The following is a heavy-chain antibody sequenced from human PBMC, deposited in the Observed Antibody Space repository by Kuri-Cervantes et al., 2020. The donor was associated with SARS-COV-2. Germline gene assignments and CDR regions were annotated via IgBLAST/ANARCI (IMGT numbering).Heavy chain of an antibody. CDR1: GFTSSNYG. D-gene: IGHD4-17*01. CDR3: ARDTGRCVFDY. CDR2: ISSSGHRA. J-gene: IGHJ4*02. V-gene: IGHV3-23*01. Sequence: GESLKISCAASGFTSSNYGMNWVRQAPGKGLEWLSFISSSGHRAGYADSVSGRFTISRDNSKNTLYLQMNSLRAEDTATYFCARDTGRCVFDYWGQGTLVTVSS.